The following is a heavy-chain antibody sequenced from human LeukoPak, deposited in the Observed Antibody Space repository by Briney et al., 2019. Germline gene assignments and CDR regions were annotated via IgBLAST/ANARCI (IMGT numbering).Heavy chain of an antibody. V-gene: IGHV1-18*01. CDR3: ARGSPPRRNYDSRGYYSYYFDY. J-gene: IGHJ4*02. D-gene: IGHD3-22*01. CDR2: ISAYNGNT. CDR1: GYTFTSYG. Sequence: ASVKVSCKASGYTFTSYGISWVRQAPGQGREWMGWISAYNGNTHYAQKLQGRVTMTTDTSTSTVYMELRSLRSDDTAVYYCARGSPPRRNYDSRGYYSYYFDYRGQGTLVTVSS.